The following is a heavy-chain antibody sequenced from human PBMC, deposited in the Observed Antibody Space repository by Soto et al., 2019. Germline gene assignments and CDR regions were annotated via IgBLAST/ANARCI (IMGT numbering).Heavy chain of an antibody. CDR1: GVSFSGYY. V-gene: IGHV4-34*01. Sequence: SETLSLTCAVYGVSFSGYYWSWIRQPPGRGLEWIGEIDHTGNTNYNPSLKSRITISVDTSNNLLSLHLRSVTAADTAVYYCARVTYSGPMGGDYWGQGTLVTVSS. J-gene: IGHJ4*02. CDR3: ARVTYSGPMGGDY. D-gene: IGHD5-12*01. CDR2: IDHTGNT.